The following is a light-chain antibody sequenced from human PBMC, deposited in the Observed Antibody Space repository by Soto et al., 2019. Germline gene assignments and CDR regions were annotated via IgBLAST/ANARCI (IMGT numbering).Light chain of an antibody. CDR3: CSYTHYSLVI. Sequence: QSALTQPASVSGSPGQSVTISCTGASSDVGASNLVSWYQQHPGKAPKLMIYEGSQRPSGVSDRFSAFKSGNTTSLTISGLQAEDEADFYCCSYTHYSLVIFGGGTKLTVL. CDR1: SSDVGASNL. CDR2: EGS. J-gene: IGLJ2*01. V-gene: IGLV2-23*01.